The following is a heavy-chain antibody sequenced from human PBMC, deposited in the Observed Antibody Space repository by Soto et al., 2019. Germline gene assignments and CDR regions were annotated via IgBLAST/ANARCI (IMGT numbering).Heavy chain of an antibody. Sequence: ASVKASCKASGYTFTTYSMHWVRQAPGHRLEWMGWSNAGNGYTQYSQDFQGRVTITRDTSASTAYMELSSLRSEEMAVYYCARDGGSGMDVWGQGTTVTVSS. CDR1: GYTFTTYS. V-gene: IGHV1-3*02. CDR3: ARDGGSGMDV. CDR2: SNAGNGYT. J-gene: IGHJ6*02. D-gene: IGHD3-16*01.